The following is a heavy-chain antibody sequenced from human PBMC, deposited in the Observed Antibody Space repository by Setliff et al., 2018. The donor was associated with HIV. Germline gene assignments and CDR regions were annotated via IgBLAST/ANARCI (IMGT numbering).Heavy chain of an antibody. CDR3: AGSFIYYYYYMDV. D-gene: IGHD3-10*01. V-gene: IGHV4-59*11. CDR2: ISYSGST. Sequence: SETLSLTCTVSGASISSHYWSWIRQPPGMGLEWIGYISYSGSTNHNPSLKSRVTISADTPKNQFSLKLNSVTAADTAMYYCAGSFIYYYYYMDVWGKGTTVTVSS. J-gene: IGHJ6*03. CDR1: GASISSHY.